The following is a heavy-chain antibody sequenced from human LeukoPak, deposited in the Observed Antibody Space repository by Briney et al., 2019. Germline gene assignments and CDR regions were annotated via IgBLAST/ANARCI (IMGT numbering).Heavy chain of an antibody. D-gene: IGHD3-22*01. CDR3: ARDPQEYYYDSSGHNAFDI. V-gene: IGHV3-30*02. CDR1: GFTFSSYG. Sequence: GGSLRLSRAASGFTFSSYGMHWVRQAPGKGLEWVAFIRYDGSNKYYADSVKGRFTISRDNSKNTLYLQMNSLRAEDTAVYYCARDPQEYYYDSSGHNAFDIWGQGTMVTVSS. CDR2: IRYDGSNK. J-gene: IGHJ3*02.